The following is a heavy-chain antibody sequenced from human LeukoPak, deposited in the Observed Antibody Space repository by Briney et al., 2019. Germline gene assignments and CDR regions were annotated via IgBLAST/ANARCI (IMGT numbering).Heavy chain of an antibody. Sequence: SETLSLTCAVSGYSISSGYYWGWIRQPPGKGLGWIGSIYHSGSTYYSPSLKSRVTISVDTSKNQFSLKLSSVTAADTAVYYCARRTYSSGGIDYWGQGALVTVSS. V-gene: IGHV4-38-2*01. CDR2: IYHSGST. D-gene: IGHD6-19*01. J-gene: IGHJ4*02. CDR1: GYSISSGYY. CDR3: ARRTYSSGGIDY.